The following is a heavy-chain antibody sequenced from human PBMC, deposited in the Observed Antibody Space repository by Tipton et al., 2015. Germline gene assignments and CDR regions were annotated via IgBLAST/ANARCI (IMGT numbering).Heavy chain of an antibody. D-gene: IGHD3-3*01. CDR1: GGSISSDNRY. CDR2: IYYSGST. V-gene: IGHV4-39*07. CDR3: ARTDDFTAYSPVGC. J-gene: IGHJ4*02. Sequence: TLSLTCTVSGGSISSDNRYWGWIRQPPGKGLEWIGNIYYSGSTYYKTSLKSRVTMSRDTSKNQFSLKLRSVTAADTAVYYCARTDDFTAYSPVGCWGQGTLVTVSS.